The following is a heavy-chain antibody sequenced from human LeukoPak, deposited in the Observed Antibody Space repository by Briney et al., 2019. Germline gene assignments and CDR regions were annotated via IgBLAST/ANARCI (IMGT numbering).Heavy chain of an antibody. Sequence: GGSLGLSCAASGFTFSSYEMNWVRQAPGKGLEWVSYISSSGSTIYYADSVKGRFTISRDNAKNSLYLQMNSLRAEDTAVYYCARQYCSGGSCGLDYWGQGTLVTVSS. CDR1: GFTFSSYE. CDR3: ARQYCSGGSCGLDY. D-gene: IGHD2-15*01. J-gene: IGHJ4*02. V-gene: IGHV3-48*03. CDR2: ISSSGSTI.